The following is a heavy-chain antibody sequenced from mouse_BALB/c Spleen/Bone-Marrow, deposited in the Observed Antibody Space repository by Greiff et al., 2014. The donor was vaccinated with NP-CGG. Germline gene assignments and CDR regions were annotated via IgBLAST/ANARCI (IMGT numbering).Heavy chain of an antibody. J-gene: IGHJ2*01. CDR2: INSSDSET. D-gene: IGHD2-4*01. V-gene: IGHV1S82*01. CDR3: SRTRDDKDYDSSYFNN. Sequence: QVQLQQPGAELVRPGASVKLSCKASGYSFTSYWMNWVKQRPGQGLEWIGMINSSDSETRLNQKFKDKATLTVDKSSSTAYMQPSSPTTGDSANYYWSRTRDDKDYDSSYFNNWGQGPTLTVSS. CDR1: GYSFTSYW.